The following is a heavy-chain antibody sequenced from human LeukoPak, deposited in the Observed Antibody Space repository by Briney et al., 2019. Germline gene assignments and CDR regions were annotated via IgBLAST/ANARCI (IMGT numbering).Heavy chain of an antibody. J-gene: IGHJ4*02. CDR1: GFTFSDYW. CDR2: IKQDGSQR. V-gene: IGHV3-7*01. D-gene: IGHD6-6*01. CDR3: ARRGGSSSRRSPIDY. Sequence: PGGSLRLSCTASGFTFSDYWMTWVRQAPGKGPEWVANIKQDGSQRYYVDSVRGRFTISRDNAKNSLFLQMNGLRAEDTAVYYCARRGGSSSRRSPIDYWGQGTLFTVSS.